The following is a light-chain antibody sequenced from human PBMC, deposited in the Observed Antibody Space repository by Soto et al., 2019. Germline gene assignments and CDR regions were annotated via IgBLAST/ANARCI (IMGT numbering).Light chain of an antibody. CDR3: QGWDSDSDHHV. Sequence: SYELTQSPSVSVAPGQTARISCVGSNIRRQSVHWYQQKPGQAPVVVVYDYIDRPSGIPERFSGSTSGNTATRTISRVEAAAEADYYCQGWDSDSDHHVFGTGAKVT. V-gene: IGLV3-21*02. CDR2: DYI. J-gene: IGLJ1*01. CDR1: NIRRQS.